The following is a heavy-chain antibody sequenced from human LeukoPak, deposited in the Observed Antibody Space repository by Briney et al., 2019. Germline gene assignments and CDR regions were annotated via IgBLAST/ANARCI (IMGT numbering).Heavy chain of an antibody. J-gene: IGHJ4*02. CDR1: GGTFSSYA. V-gene: IGHV1-69*04. Sequence: SVKVSCKASGGTFSSYAISWVRQAPGQGLEWMGRIIPILGIANYAQKFQGRVTITADKSTSKAYMELSSLRSEDTAVYYCARAGFVGYSYGYVVDYWGQATLVTVSS. CDR2: IIPILGIA. CDR3: ARAGFVGYSYGYVVDY. D-gene: IGHD5-18*01.